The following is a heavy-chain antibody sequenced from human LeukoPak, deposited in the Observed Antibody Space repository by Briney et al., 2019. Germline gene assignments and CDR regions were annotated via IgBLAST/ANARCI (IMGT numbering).Heavy chain of an antibody. CDR2: IIPNSGGT. CDR3: ASAGTLIVLMVYASYGMDV. D-gene: IGHD2-8*01. CDR1: GYTFTGYY. V-gene: IGHV1-2*02. J-gene: IGHJ6*02. Sequence: SVKVSCKASGYTFTGYYMHWVRQAPGQGLEWMGWIIPNSGGTNYAQKFQGRVTMTRDTSISTAYMELSRLRSDDTAVYYCASAGTLIVLMVYASYGMDVWGQGTTVTVSS.